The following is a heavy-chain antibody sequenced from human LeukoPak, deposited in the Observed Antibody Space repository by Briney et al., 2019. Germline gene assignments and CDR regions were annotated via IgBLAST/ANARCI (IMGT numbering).Heavy chain of an antibody. CDR3: AGHHPRNTVDF. J-gene: IGHJ4*02. Sequence: SETLSLTCTVSGGSISSYYWSWIRQPPRKGLEWIAYISDIGSINYNPSLKGRVTISLDTSKNQFSLKLSSVTAADTAVYYCAGHHPRNTVDFWGQGTLVTVSS. D-gene: IGHD2-8*02. CDR2: ISDIGSI. CDR1: GGSISSYY. V-gene: IGHV4-59*08.